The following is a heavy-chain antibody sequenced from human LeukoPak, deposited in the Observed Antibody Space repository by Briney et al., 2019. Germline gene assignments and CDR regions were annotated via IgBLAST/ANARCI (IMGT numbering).Heavy chain of an antibody. D-gene: IGHD3-22*01. CDR1: GFTVSSNY. Sequence: GGSLRLSCAASGFTVSSNYMSWVRQAPGKGLEWVSVIYSGGRTYRADSVKGRFTISRDNSKTTLYLHMNSVSAEDAAVYHCAREGLSGYYLNWFDTWGEGALVTVSS. CDR2: IYSGGRT. CDR3: AREGLSGYYLNWFDT. V-gene: IGHV3-66*01. J-gene: IGHJ5*02.